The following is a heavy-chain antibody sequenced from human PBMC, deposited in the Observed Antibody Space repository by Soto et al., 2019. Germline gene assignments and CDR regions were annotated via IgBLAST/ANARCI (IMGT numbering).Heavy chain of an antibody. CDR1: GFTFSSYS. J-gene: IGHJ6*03. V-gene: IGHV3-21*01. Sequence: GGSLRLSCAASGFTFSSYSMNWVRQAPGKGLEWVSSISSSSSYIYYADSVKGRFTISRDNAKNSLYLQMNSLRAEDTAVYYCARAPLEIVVVPAGYYYMDVWGKGTTVTVSS. CDR2: ISSSSSYI. CDR3: ARAPLEIVVVPAGYYYMDV. D-gene: IGHD2-2*01.